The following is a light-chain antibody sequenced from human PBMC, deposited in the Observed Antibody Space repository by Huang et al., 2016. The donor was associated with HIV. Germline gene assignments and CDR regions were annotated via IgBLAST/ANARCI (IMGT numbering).Light chain of an antibody. CDR3: QQYNKWPPYT. Sequence: VMTQSPATLSVSPGERDTHSCRASESILRNLAWYQQRPGQPPRLLIYGASVRLPGIPDRFRGSGSVTEFSLTISSLQSEDFAVYYCQQYNKWPPYTYGQGTKLEIK. CDR2: GAS. V-gene: IGKV3-15*01. CDR1: ESILRN. J-gene: IGKJ2*01.